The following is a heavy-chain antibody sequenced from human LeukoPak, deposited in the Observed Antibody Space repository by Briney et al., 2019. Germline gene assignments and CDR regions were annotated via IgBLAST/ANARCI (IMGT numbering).Heavy chain of an antibody. CDR1: GGSFSGYY. CDR3: ARLCGNYQNYFDY. V-gene: IGHV4-34*01. Sequence: SETLSLTCAVYGGSFSGYYWSWIRQPPGKGLEWIGEINHSGSTNYNPSLKSRVTISVDTSKNQFSLKLRSVTAADTAVYYCARLCGNYQNYFDYWGQGTLVTASS. CDR2: INHSGST. D-gene: IGHD1-26*01. J-gene: IGHJ4*02.